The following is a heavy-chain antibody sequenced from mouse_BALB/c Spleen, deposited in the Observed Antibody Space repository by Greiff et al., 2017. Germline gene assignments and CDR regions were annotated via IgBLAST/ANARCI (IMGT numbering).Heavy chain of an antibody. CDR3: TRTYGYAMDY. CDR1: GYTFTSYY. V-gene: IGHV1S81*02. CDR2: INPSNGGT. D-gene: IGHD1-1*02. Sequence: VQLQQSGAELVKPGASVKLSCKASGYTFTSYYMYWVKQRPGQGLEWIGEINPSNGGTNFNEKFKSKATLTVDKSSSTAYMQLSSLTSEDSAVYYCTRTYGYAMDYWGQGTSVTVSS. J-gene: IGHJ4*01.